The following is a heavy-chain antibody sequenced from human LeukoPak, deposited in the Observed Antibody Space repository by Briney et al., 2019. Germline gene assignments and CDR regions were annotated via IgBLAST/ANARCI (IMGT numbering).Heavy chain of an antibody. D-gene: IGHD3-10*01. CDR2: INHSGST. Sequence: SEALSLTCAVYGGSFSGYYWSWIRQPPGKGLEWIGVINHSGSTNYNPSLKSRVTISVDTSKNQFSLKLNSVTAADTAVYYCAKSNGYGLVDIWGQGTMVTVSS. CDR3: AKSNGYGLVDI. J-gene: IGHJ3*02. CDR1: GGSFSGYY. V-gene: IGHV4-34*01.